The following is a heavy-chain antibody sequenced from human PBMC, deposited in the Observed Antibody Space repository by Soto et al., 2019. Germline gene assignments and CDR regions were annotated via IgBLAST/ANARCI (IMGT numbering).Heavy chain of an antibody. J-gene: IGHJ4*02. D-gene: IGHD4-17*01. CDR2: ISWNSGSI. Sequence: SLRLSCAASGFTFDDYAMHWVRQAPGKGLEWVSGISWNSGSIGYADSVKGRFTISRDNAKNSLYLQMNSLRAEDTALHYCAKDWATVTTYLFDYWGQGTLVTVS. CDR1: GFTFDDYA. CDR3: AKDWATVTTYLFDY. V-gene: IGHV3-9*01.